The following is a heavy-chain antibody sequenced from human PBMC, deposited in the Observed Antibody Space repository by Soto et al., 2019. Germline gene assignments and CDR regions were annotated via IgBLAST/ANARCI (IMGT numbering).Heavy chain of an antibody. CDR3: ARVPGYCSGGSCKQAGWFDP. Sequence: GGSLRLSCAASGFTFSSYAMSWVRQAPGKGLEWVSILTGSGGSTYYADSVNGRFTISRDNSKNTLYLQMNSLRVEDTAVYYCARVPGYCSGGSCKQAGWFDPWGQGTLVTVSS. D-gene: IGHD2-15*01. V-gene: IGHV3-23*01. CDR2: LTGSGGST. CDR1: GFTFSSYA. J-gene: IGHJ5*02.